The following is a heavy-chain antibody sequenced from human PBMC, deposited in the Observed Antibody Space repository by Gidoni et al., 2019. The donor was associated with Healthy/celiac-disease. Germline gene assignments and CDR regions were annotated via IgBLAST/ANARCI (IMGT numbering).Heavy chain of an antibody. CDR1: GGSISSSSYY. J-gene: IGHJ2*01. Sequence: QLQLQESGPGLVKPSETLSLTCTVSGGSISSSSYYWGWIRQPPGKGLEWIGSIYYSGSTYYNPSLKSRVTISVDTSKNQFSLKLSSVTAADTAVYYCASGQQLVPVDWYFDLWGRGTLVTVSS. CDR3: ASGQQLVPVDWYFDL. D-gene: IGHD6-13*01. CDR2: IYYSGST. V-gene: IGHV4-39*01.